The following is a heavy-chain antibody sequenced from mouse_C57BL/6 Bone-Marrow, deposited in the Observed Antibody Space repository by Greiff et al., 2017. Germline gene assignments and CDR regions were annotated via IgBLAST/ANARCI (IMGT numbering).Heavy chain of an antibody. V-gene: IGHV1-69*01. J-gene: IGHJ4*01. Sequence: QVQLQQPGAELVMPGASVKLSCKASGYTFHSYWMHWVKQRPGQGLEWIGEIDPSDSYTNFNQKFKGKSTLTVDKSSSTAYMQLSSLTSEDSAVYYCARERDSSGLQAMDYWGQGTSVTVSS. D-gene: IGHD3-2*02. CDR2: IDPSDSYT. CDR3: ARERDSSGLQAMDY. CDR1: GYTFHSYW.